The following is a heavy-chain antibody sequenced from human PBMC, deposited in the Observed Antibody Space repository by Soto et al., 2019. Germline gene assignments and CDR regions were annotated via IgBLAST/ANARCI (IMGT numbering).Heavy chain of an antibody. J-gene: IGHJ5*02. CDR2: ISWNSGSI. CDR3: AKGLSSWEPITGISWFDP. Sequence: SLRLSCAASGFTFDDYAMHWVRQAPGKGLEWVSGISWNSGSIGYADSVKGRFTISRDNAKNSLYLQMNSLRAEDTALYYCAKGLSSWEPITGISWFDPWGQGTLVTVSS. D-gene: IGHD1-20*01. CDR1: GFTFDDYA. V-gene: IGHV3-9*01.